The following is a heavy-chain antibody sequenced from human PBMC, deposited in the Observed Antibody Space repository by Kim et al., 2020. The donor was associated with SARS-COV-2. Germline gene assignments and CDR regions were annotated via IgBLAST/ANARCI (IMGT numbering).Heavy chain of an antibody. Sequence: GESLKISCKGSGYSFTSYWIGWVHQMPGKGLEWMGIIYPGDSDTRYSPSFQGQVTISADKSISTAYLQWSSLKASDTAMYYCARLMSQIRGAYDAFDIWGQGTMVTVSS. V-gene: IGHV5-51*07. D-gene: IGHD3-10*01. J-gene: IGHJ3*02. CDR3: ARLMSQIRGAYDAFDI. CDR2: IYPGDSDT. CDR1: GYSFTSYW.